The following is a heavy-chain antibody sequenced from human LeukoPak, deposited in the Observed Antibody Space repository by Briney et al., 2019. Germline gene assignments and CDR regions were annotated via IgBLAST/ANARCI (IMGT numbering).Heavy chain of an antibody. CDR1: GGSISSYY. CDR3: ASSPQEYCSGGSCYGTGFDP. CDR2: IYTSGST. D-gene: IGHD2-15*01. Sequence: SETLSLTCTVSGGSISSYYWSWIRQPPGKGLEWIGYIYTSGSTNYNPSLKSRVTISVDTSKNQFSLKLSSVTAADTAVYYWASSPQEYCSGGSCYGTGFDPWGQGTLVTVSS. J-gene: IGHJ5*02. V-gene: IGHV4-4*09.